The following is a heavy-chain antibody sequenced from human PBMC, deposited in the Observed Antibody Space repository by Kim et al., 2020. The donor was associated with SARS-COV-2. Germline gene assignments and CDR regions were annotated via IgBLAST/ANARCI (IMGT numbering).Heavy chain of an antibody. CDR3: AREVVTRRARWFDP. J-gene: IGHJ5*02. CDR1: GYTFTSYD. CDR2: MNPNSGNT. D-gene: IGHD2-15*01. Sequence: ASVKVSCKASGYTFTSYDINWVRQATGQGLEWMGWMNPNSGNTGYAQKFQGRVTMTRNTSISTAYMELSSLRSEDTAVYYCAREVVTRRARWFDPWGQGTLVTVSS. V-gene: IGHV1-8*01.